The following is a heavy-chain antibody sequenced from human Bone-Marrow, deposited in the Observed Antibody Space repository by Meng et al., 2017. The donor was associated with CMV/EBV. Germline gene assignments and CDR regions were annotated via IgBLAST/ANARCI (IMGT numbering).Heavy chain of an antibody. J-gene: IGHJ6*02. CDR2: IFHSGRT. Sequence: SETLSLTCTVSGYSISSGYYWGWIRQPPGKGLEWIGNIFHSGRTYYNPSRKNRVTIPVDTSKNQCSLKLSSVNAADTAVYNCARDQGYYYYYGMDVWGQGTTVTVSS. V-gene: IGHV4-38-2*02. CDR3: ARDQGYYYYYGMDV. CDR1: GYSISSGYY.